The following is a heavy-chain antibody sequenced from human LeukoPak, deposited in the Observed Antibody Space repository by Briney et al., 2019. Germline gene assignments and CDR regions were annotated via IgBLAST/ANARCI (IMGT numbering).Heavy chain of an antibody. D-gene: IGHD3-10*01. J-gene: IGHJ4*02. CDR2: ISWNSGSI. V-gene: IGHV3-9*01. Sequence: PGGSLRLSCAASGFTFSSYAMSWVRQAPGKGLEWVSYISWNSGSIGYADSVKGRFTISRDNAKNSLYLQMSSLRAEDTALYYCAKANWRYYGSGSYPPDTYFDYWGQGTLVTVSS. CDR1: GFTFSSYA. CDR3: AKANWRYYGSGSYPPDTYFDY.